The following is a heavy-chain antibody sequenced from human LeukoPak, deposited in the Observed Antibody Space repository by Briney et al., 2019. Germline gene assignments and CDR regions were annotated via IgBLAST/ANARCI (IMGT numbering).Heavy chain of an antibody. CDR2: IYYSGST. D-gene: IGHD1-7*01. V-gene: IGHV4-39*01. Sequence: PSETLSLTCSVSGGSTSNSDYYWAWIRQPPGKGLEFIGSIYYSGSTYQNPSLKSRVTISLDTSRNQFSLKMSSVTAAGTAVYYCARQWQLLGAFDYWGQGTLVTVSS. CDR3: ARQWQLLGAFDY. J-gene: IGHJ4*02. CDR1: GGSTSNSDYY.